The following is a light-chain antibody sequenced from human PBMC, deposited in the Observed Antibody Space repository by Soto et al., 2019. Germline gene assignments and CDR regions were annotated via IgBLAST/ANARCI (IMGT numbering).Light chain of an antibody. Sequence: DIQMTQSPSFVSASLGDRVTLTCRASQYISIWLAWYQQRLGEAPRLLIFSASTLKNGVPARFSGRGSGTEFTLTIASLQSEDFAIYYCQQYNHWPRMLSFGGGTKVELK. CDR1: QYISIW. J-gene: IGKJ4*01. CDR2: SAS. V-gene: IGKV1-12*01. CDR3: QQYNHWPRMLS.